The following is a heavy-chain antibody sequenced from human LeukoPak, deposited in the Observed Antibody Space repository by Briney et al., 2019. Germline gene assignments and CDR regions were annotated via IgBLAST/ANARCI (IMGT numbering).Heavy chain of an antibody. V-gene: IGHV3-48*03. CDR2: ISSSGTTI. D-gene: IGHD3-22*01. CDR1: GFTFSSYE. CDR3: TTDPVPSSGYSVDAFDI. Sequence: GGSLRLSCAASGFTFSSYEMNWVRQAPGKGLEWVSYISSSGTTIYYADSVKGRFTISRDNAKNSLYLQMNSLKTEDTAVYYCTTDPVPSSGYSVDAFDIWGQGTMVTVSS. J-gene: IGHJ3*02.